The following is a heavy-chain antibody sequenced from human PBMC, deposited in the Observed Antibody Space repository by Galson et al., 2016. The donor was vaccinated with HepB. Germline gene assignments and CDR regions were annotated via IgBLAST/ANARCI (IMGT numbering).Heavy chain of an antibody. V-gene: IGHV1-46*01. Sequence: SVKVSCKASGYTFTSYHMHWVRQAPGQGLEWMGSVDPSGGSTNYAQKFQGRVTMTRDKSTTTVYMELSSLRSEDTAVYYWAYSRGYWAFDDWGQGTLVTVSS. CDR2: VDPSGGST. D-gene: IGHD3-22*01. CDR3: AYSRGYWAFDD. J-gene: IGHJ4*02. CDR1: GYTFTSYH.